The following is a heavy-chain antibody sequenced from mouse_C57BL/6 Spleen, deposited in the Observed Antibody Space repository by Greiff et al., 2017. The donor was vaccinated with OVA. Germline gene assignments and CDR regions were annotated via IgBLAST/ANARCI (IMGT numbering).Heavy chain of an antibody. J-gene: IGHJ2*01. CDR3: TPYGNYDYFDY. CDR1: GYTFTDYE. CDR2: IDPETGGT. D-gene: IGHD2-1*01. Sequence: VQLQQSGAELVRPGASVTLSCKASGYTFTDYEMHWVKQTPVHGLEWIGAIDPETGGTAYNQKFKGKAILTADKSSSTAYMELRSLTSEDSAVYYCTPYGNYDYFDYWGQGTTLTVSS. V-gene: IGHV1-15*01.